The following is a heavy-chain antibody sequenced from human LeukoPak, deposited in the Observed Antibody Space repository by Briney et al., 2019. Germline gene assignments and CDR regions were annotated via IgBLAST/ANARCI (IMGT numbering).Heavy chain of an antibody. CDR3: ARTNAFDI. CDR1: GGSFSGFF. Sequence: SETLSLTCTVSGGSFSGFFWSWIRQPPGKGLEWIGYIFDTGSTSYNPSLKGRVSISLDTSKNQSFLKLGSVTAADTAVYYCARTNAFDIRGQGTLVTVAS. CDR2: IFDTGST. J-gene: IGHJ3*02. V-gene: IGHV4-59*01.